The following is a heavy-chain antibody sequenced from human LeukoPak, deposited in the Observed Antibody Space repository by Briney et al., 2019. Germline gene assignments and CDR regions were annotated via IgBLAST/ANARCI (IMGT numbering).Heavy chain of an antibody. CDR1: GGSISSYY. Sequence: PSETLSLTCTVSGGSISSYYWSWIRQPPGKGLEWIGYIYYSGSTNYSPSLKSRVTISVDTSKNQFSLKLSSVTAADTAVYYCARSVAAPPLVLVDYYYYYYMDVWGKGTTVTVSS. CDR2: IYYSGST. J-gene: IGHJ6*03. D-gene: IGHD3-22*01. CDR3: ARSVAAPPLVLVDYYYYYYMDV. V-gene: IGHV4-59*01.